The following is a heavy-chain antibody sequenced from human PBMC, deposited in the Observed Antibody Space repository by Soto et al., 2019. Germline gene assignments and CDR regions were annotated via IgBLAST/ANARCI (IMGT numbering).Heavy chain of an antibody. Sequence: GGSLRLSCAASGFTFSSYGMHWVRXXPGKGXXWVAVILYDGSNKYYADSVKGRFTISRDNSKNTLYLQMNSLRAGDTAVYYCARDSRQGDFWSGYPNWFDPWGQGTLVTVSS. CDR1: GFTFSSYG. CDR2: ILYDGSNK. J-gene: IGHJ5*02. V-gene: IGHV3-33*01. D-gene: IGHD3-3*01. CDR3: ARDSRQGDFWSGYPNWFDP.